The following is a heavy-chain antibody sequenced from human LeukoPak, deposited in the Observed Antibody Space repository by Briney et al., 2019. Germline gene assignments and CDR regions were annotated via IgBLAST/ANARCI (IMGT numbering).Heavy chain of an antibody. D-gene: IGHD4-17*01. CDR3: ARGPPSPTVTTSWDFDY. V-gene: IGHV1-2*04. J-gene: IGHJ4*02. CDR2: INPNSGGT. CDR1: GYTFTGYY. Sequence: ASVTVFCKASGYTFTGYYMHWVRQAPGQGLEWMGWINPNSGGTNYAQKFQGWVTMTRDTSISTAYMELSRLRSDDTAVYYCARGPPSPTVTTSWDFDYWGQGTLVTVSS.